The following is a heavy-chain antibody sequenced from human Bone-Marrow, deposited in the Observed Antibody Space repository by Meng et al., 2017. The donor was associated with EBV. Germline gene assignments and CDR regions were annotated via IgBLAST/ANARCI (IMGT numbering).Heavy chain of an antibody. CDR3: ARGTYDRPVDP. D-gene: IGHD3-16*01. J-gene: IGHJ5*02. Sequence: GAEGKEPGASVKDSCKASGYTLTSNDIHWVRQATGQGLGWMGWMNPNSGKTGYAQKFQDRVTMTRNTSISTAYMELSSLRSEDTAVYYCARGTYDRPVDPWGQGTLVTVSS. V-gene: IGHV1-8*01. CDR1: GYTLTSND. CDR2: MNPNSGKT.